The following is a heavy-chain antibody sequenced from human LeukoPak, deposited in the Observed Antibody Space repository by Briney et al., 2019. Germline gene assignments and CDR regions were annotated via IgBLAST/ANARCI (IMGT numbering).Heavy chain of an antibody. CDR3: AKVRGTMIVLRDAFDI. J-gene: IGHJ3*02. CDR2: ISGSGGST. CDR1: GFTFSSYA. Sequence: GGSLRLSCAASGFTFSSYAMSWVRQARGKGLEWVSAISGSGGSTYYADSVKGRFTISRDNSKNTLYLQMNSLRAEDTAVYYCAKVRGTMIVLRDAFDIWGQGTMVTVSS. V-gene: IGHV3-23*01. D-gene: IGHD3-22*01.